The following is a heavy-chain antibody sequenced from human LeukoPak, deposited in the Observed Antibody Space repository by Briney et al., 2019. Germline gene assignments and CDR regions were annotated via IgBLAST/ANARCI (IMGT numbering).Heavy chain of an antibody. Sequence: KFQGRVTITRDTSASTAYMELSSLRSEDTAVYYCARDVVATHLDYWGQGTQVTVSS. CDR3: ARDVVATHLDY. D-gene: IGHD5-12*01. J-gene: IGHJ4*02. V-gene: IGHV1-3*01.